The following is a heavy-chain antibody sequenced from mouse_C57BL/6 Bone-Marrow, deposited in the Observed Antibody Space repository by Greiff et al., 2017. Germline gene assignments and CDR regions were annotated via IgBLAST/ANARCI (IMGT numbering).Heavy chain of an antibody. J-gene: IGHJ4*01. V-gene: IGHV1-61*01. CDR3: ARIYYDYDGRNYYAMDY. CDR2: IYPSDSET. Sequence: QVQLKQPGAELVRPGSSVKLSCKASGYTFTSYWMDWVKQRPGQGLEWIGNIYPSDSETHYNQKFKDKVTLTVDKSSRTAYMQLSSLTSEDSAVYYCARIYYDYDGRNYYAMDYWGQGTSVTVSS. D-gene: IGHD2-4*01. CDR1: GYTFTSYW.